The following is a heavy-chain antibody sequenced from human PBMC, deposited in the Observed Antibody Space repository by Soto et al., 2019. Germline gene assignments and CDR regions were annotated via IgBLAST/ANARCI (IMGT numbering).Heavy chain of an antibody. V-gene: IGHV4-4*01. Sequence: TLSLTCAVSGGSISSGNWWTWVRQSPQRGLEYIGEIFHDGTANYYPSFERRVAISVDTSKNQFSLKLTSVTAADTAIYFCARLVYDTRLNYMDFDLWRQGTLVTVTS. D-gene: IGHD3-10*01. CDR1: GGSISSGNW. J-gene: IGHJ4*02. CDR3: ARLVYDTRLNYMDFDL. CDR2: IFHDGTA.